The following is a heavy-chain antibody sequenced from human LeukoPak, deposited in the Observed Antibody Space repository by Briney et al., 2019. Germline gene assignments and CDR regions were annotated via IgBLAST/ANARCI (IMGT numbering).Heavy chain of an antibody. Sequence: PSETLSLTCTVSGGSISSYYWSWIRQPPGKGLEWIGYIYYSGRTNYNPSLKSRVTISVDTSKNLFSLKLRSVTAADTAVYYCEREPVSSSSPPLDYWGQGTLVTVSS. CDR2: IYYSGRT. CDR3: EREPVSSSSPPLDY. D-gene: IGHD6-6*01. CDR1: GGSISSYY. J-gene: IGHJ4*02. V-gene: IGHV4-59*01.